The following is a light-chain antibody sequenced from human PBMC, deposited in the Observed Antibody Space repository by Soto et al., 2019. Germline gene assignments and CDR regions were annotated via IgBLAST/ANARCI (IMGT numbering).Light chain of an antibody. V-gene: IGKV1-39*01. J-gene: IGKJ2*01. CDR2: AAS. CDR1: QSISTY. CDR3: QQCYSTPHT. Sequence: DIQMTQSPSSLSASVGDRVTITCRASQSISTYLNWYQQKPGKAPKVLIYAASSLQSGVPSRFSATGSGTHFILTISSLQAEEFATYYCQQCYSTPHTFGQGTKLEIK.